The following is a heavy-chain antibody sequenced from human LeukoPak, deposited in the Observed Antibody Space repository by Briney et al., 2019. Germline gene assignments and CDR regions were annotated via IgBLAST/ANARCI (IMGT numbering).Heavy chain of an antibody. V-gene: IGHV1-8*01. J-gene: IGHJ6*02. CDR3: ARESGLATIRTNYYGMDV. Sequence: ASVKVSCKASGYTFTSYDINWVRQATGQGLEWMGWMNPNSGNTGYAQKFQGRVTMTRNTSISTAYMELSSLRSEDTAVYYCARESGLATIRTNYYGMDVWGQGTTVTVSS. CDR1: GYTFTSYD. D-gene: IGHD5-24*01. CDR2: MNPNSGNT.